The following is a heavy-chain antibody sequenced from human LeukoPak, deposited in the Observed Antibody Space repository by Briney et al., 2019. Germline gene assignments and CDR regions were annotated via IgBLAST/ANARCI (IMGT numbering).Heavy chain of an antibody. CDR2: IYSGGTT. CDR1: GFSVSSNF. J-gene: IGHJ4*02. Sequence: GGSLRLSCAASGFSVSSNFMTWVRQARGKGLEWVSLIYSGGTTYYADSVKGRFTISRDNSKNTLYLQMSSLRAEDTAVYYCARDWTNDYPSYPRYFDYWGQGILVTVSS. CDR3: ARDWTNDYPSYPRYFDY. V-gene: IGHV3-66*01. D-gene: IGHD3-16*01.